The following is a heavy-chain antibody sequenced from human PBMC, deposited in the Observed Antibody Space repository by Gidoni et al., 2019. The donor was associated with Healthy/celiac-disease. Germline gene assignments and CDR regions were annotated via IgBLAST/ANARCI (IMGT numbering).Heavy chain of an antibody. V-gene: IGHV3-9*01. Sequence: EVQLVESGGGLVQPGGSLRLSCAASGFTFDEYAMHWVRQAPGKGLEWVSGISWNSGSIGYADSVKGRFTISRDNAKNSLYLQMNSLRAEDTALYYCAKSTIHYQDYGDLDYWGQGTLVTVSS. J-gene: IGHJ4*02. CDR1: GFTFDEYA. D-gene: IGHD4-17*01. CDR3: AKSTIHYQDYGDLDY. CDR2: ISWNSGSI.